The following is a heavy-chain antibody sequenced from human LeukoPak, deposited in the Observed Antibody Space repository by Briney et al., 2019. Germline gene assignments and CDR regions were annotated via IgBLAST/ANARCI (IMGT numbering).Heavy chain of an antibody. CDR3: ARDYLGYGSGKWDDAFDI. Sequence: PSETLSLTCTVSGGSISSYCWSWIRQPAGKGLEWIGRIYTSGSTNYNPSLKSRVTMSVDTSKNQFSLKLSSVTAADTAVYYCARDYLGYGSGKWDDAFDIWGQGTMVTVSS. CDR2: IYTSGST. D-gene: IGHD3-10*01. CDR1: GGSISSYC. V-gene: IGHV4-4*07. J-gene: IGHJ3*02.